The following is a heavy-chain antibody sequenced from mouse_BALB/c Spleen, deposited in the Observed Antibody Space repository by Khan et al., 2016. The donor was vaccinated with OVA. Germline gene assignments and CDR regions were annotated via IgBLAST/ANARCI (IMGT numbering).Heavy chain of an antibody. CDR3: ARGGRRAMDY. CDR1: GYTFTNYG. CDR2: INTYTGEP. Sequence: QVQLQQSGPELKKPGETVKISCKASGYTFTNYGMNWVKQAPGKGLKWMGWINTYTGEPTYADDFKGRFAFSLETSTTTAYLQINNLKNEDTATYFCARGGRRAMDYWGQGTSVTVSS. V-gene: IGHV9-3-1*01. D-gene: IGHD3-3*01. J-gene: IGHJ4*01.